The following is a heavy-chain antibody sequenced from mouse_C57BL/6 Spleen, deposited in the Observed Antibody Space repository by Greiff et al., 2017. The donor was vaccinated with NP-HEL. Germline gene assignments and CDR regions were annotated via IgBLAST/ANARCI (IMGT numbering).Heavy chain of an antibody. D-gene: IGHD1-2*01. Sequence: EVKVVESGGGLVQPGGSLKLSCAASGFTFSDYYMYWVRQTPEKRLEWVAYISNGGGSTYYPDTVQGRFTISRDNAKNTLYLQMSRLKSEDTAMYYCARHHYDDYFDYWGQGTTLTVSS. J-gene: IGHJ2*01. V-gene: IGHV5-12*01. CDR2: ISNGGGST. CDR1: GFTFSDYY. CDR3: ARHHYDDYFDY.